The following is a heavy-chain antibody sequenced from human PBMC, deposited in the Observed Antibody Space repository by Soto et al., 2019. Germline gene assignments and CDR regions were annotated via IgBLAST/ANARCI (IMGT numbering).Heavy chain of an antibody. CDR1: GGSISSYY. J-gene: IGHJ4*02. Sequence: QVQLQESGPGLVKPSETLSLTCTVPGGSISSYYWSWIRQPPGKVLEWIGYIYYSGSTNYNPSLKSRITRSVDPSKNLFSLKPSSVTAADTAVYYCASLVPDYGDYSGFDYWGQGTLVTVSS. CDR3: ASLVPDYGDYSGFDY. CDR2: IYYSGST. V-gene: IGHV4-59*08. D-gene: IGHD4-17*01.